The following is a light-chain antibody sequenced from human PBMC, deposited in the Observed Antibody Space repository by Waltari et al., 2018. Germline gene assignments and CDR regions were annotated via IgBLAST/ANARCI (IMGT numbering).Light chain of an antibody. J-gene: IGKJ2*01. V-gene: IGKV1-39*01. Sequence: DVQMTQYPYFLSAAVGDRVTITCRTSQSISIYLNWYQQRPGKAPKFLIYASSSLQSGVPSRFSGSCSATDFTLTISSLQPEDFATYYCQQGYSIPVTFGQGTKLEI. CDR1: QSISIY. CDR2: ASS. CDR3: QQGYSIPVT.